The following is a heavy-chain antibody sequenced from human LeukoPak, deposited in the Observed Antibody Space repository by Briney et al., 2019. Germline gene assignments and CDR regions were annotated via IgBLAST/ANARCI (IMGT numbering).Heavy chain of an antibody. CDR1: GGTFSSYA. Sequence: GASVTVSFTASGGTFSSYAISWVRQAPGQGLEWMGGIIPIFGTANYAQKFQGRVTITADESTSTAYMELSSLRSEDTAVYYCARVSIAARSPYYYGMDVWGQGTTVTVSS. V-gene: IGHV1-69*13. CDR3: ARVSIAARSPYYYGMDV. CDR2: IIPIFGTA. D-gene: IGHD6-6*01. J-gene: IGHJ6*02.